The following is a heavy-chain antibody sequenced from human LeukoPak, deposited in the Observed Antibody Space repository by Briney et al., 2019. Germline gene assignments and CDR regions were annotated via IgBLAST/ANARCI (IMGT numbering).Heavy chain of an antibody. CDR2: IYYSGST. CDR1: GGSISSYY. Sequence: SETLSLTCTASGGSISSYYWSWIRQPPGKGLEWIGYIYYSGSTNYNPSLKSRVTISVDTSKNQFSLKLSSVTAADTAVYYCASITADTAMVYFDYWGQGTLVTVSS. J-gene: IGHJ4*02. D-gene: IGHD5-18*01. V-gene: IGHV4-59*08. CDR3: ASITADTAMVYFDY.